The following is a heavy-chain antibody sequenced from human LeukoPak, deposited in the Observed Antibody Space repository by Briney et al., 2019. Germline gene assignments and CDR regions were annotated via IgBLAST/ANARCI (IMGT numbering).Heavy chain of an antibody. V-gene: IGHV4-4*07. CDR3: ARGPTYQPIDF. CDR1: GGSISSYD. Sequence: SETLSLTCTVSGGSISSYDWSWIRQPAGKGLEWIGRTYTSGSTNYNPSLKSRVTMSVDMSKNQFSLKLSSVTAADTAVYYCARGPTYQPIDFWGQGTLVTVSS. J-gene: IGHJ4*02. D-gene: IGHD2-2*01. CDR2: TYTSGST.